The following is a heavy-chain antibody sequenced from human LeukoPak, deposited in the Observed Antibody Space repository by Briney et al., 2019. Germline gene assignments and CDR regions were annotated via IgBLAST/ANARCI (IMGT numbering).Heavy chain of an antibody. CDR1: GYTFTGYY. V-gene: IGHV1-2*02. J-gene: IGHJ3*02. Sequence: GASVKVSCKASGYTFTGYYMHWVRQAPGQGLEWMGWINPNSGGTNYAQKFQGRVTMTRDTSISTAYMELSRLRSDDTAVYYCARDHRITMIVVVSDAFDIWGQGTMVTVSS. CDR2: INPNSGGT. D-gene: IGHD3-22*01. CDR3: ARDHRITMIVVVSDAFDI.